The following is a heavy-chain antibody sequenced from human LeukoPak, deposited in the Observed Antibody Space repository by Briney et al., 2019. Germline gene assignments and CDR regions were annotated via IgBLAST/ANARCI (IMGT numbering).Heavy chain of an antibody. CDR2: INHNGNVN. CDR1: RFTFSSYW. CDR3: ARGGGLDV. J-gene: IGHJ6*02. D-gene: IGHD3-16*01. Sequence: GGSLRLSCAASRFTFSSYWMNWARQAPGKGLEWVASINHNGNVNYYVDSVKGRFTISRDNAKNSLYLQMSNLRAEDTAVYFCARGGGLDVWGQGATVTVSS. V-gene: IGHV3-7*03.